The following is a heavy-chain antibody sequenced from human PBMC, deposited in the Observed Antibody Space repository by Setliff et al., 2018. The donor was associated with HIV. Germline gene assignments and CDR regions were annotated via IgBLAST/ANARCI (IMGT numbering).Heavy chain of an antibody. CDR2: INSVNGNT. V-gene: IGHV1-3*01. D-gene: IGHD4-17*01. Sequence: ASVKVSCKASGYTFTSYAMHWVRQAPGQRLEWMGWINSVNGNTKYSQKFQDRVTITRNTSINTAYMELNSLRFDDTAVYYCARGGYGGAYNWFDPWGQGTLVTVS. CDR1: GYTFTSYA. CDR3: ARGGYGGAYNWFDP. J-gene: IGHJ5*02.